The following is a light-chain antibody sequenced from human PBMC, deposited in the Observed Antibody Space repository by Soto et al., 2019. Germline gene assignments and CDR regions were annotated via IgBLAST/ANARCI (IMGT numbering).Light chain of an antibody. CDR1: QSVSTN. Sequence: ETVMTQSPATLSMSPVERVTLSCRASQSVSTNVSWYQQKPGQAPRLLIYGASSRATGIPPRFSGSGYATEFILTISSLQTEYFAVYYCQQYNYRPPYTLGPGTKLEMK. CDR2: GAS. J-gene: IGKJ2*01. V-gene: IGKV3-15*01. CDR3: QQYNYRPPYT.